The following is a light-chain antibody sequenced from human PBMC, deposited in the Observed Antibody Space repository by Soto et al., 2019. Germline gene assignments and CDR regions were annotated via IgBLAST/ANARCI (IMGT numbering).Light chain of an antibody. CDR1: QGINNN. Sequence: EIVVTQSPATLSVSPGERATLFCRASQGINNNLAWYQQRPGQAPRLLIYGASTRAPGIPARFSGSWSGTDFTLTISTLLSEDVAVYHCQHYNNLPLSFGGGSKVEI. CDR3: QHYNNLPLS. J-gene: IGKJ4*01. CDR2: GAS. V-gene: IGKV3-15*01.